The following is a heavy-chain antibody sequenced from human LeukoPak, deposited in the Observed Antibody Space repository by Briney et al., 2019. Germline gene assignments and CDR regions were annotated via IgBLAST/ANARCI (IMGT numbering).Heavy chain of an antibody. CDR1: GYTFNSYY. V-gene: IGHV1-46*02. D-gene: IGHD3-10*02. J-gene: IGHJ1*01. CDR2: INPSGGST. Sequence: ASVKVSCKASGYTFNSYYIHWVRQAPGQGLGWMGIINPSGGSTRYPQKFQDRVTMTRDTSTSTVYMELSSLKSDDTAIYYCARGVFGELEKLMFQHWGQGTLVTVSS. CDR3: ARGVFGELEKLMFQH.